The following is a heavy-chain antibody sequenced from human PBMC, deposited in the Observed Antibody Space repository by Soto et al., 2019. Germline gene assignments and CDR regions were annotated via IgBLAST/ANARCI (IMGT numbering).Heavy chain of an antibody. V-gene: IGHV3-73*02. CDR1: GFIFSGSV. CDR2: IRSEPNSYAT. Sequence: EVQLVESGGGLVQPGGSLKLSCAASGFIFSGSVMYWVRQASGKGLEWVGHIRSEPNSYATAYAASVKGRFTISRDDSKNTAYLQMNSLKTEDTAVYYCTRGGTGHNWNDVANGFDPWGQGTLVTVSS. D-gene: IGHD1-1*01. CDR3: TRGGTGHNWNDVANGFDP. J-gene: IGHJ5*02.